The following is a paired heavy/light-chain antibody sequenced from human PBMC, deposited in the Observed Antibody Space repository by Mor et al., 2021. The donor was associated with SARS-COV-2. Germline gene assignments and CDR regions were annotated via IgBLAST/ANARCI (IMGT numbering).Heavy chain of an antibody. D-gene: IGHD1-7*01. J-gene: IGHJ6*02. V-gene: IGHV3-13*01. Sequence: EVQLVESGGGLVQPGGSLRLSCAASGFTFSSYDMHWVRQATGKGLEWVSAIGTAGDTYYPGSVKGRFTISRENAKNSLYLQMNSLRAGDTAVYYCARGPTGTTSLWYYYGMDVWGQGTTVTVSS. CDR2: IGTAGDT. CDR1: GFTFSSYD. CDR3: ARGPTGTTSLWYYYGMDV.
Light chain of an antibody. V-gene: IGKV1-17*03. Sequence: DIQMTQSPSAMSASVGDRVTITCRASQGISNYLAWFQQKPGKVPKRLIYAASSLQSGVPSRFSGSGSGTEFTLTISSLQPEDFATYYCLQHNSYPPITFGGGTKVEIK. J-gene: IGKJ4*01. CDR1: QGISNY. CDR3: LQHNSYPPIT. CDR2: AAS.